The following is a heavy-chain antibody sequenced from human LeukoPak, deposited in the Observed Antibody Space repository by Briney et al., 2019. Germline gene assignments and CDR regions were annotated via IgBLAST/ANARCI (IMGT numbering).Heavy chain of an antibody. J-gene: IGHJ4*02. CDR3: ARAYTNGDYLDY. V-gene: IGHV3-21*01. CDR2: ISDSSRHI. CDR1: GFTFSRYS. Sequence: PGGSLRLSCAASGFTFSRYSVNWGRQAPGKGLEWVSCISDSSRHIYYADSVKGRFTISRDNAKSSASLQMNSLRVDDTAVYYCARAYTNGDYLDYWGQGTLVTVSS. D-gene: IGHD4-17*01.